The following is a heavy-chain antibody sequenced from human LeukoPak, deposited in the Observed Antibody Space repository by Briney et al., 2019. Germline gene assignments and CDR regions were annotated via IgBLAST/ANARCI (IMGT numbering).Heavy chain of an antibody. D-gene: IGHD6-19*01. CDR2: ISSSGSYI. CDR3: ARPRGPGGYSSGWSPFDY. V-gene: IGHV3-21*01. CDR1: GFTFSSYS. J-gene: IGHJ4*02. Sequence: PGGSLRLSCAASGFTFSSYSMNWVRQAPGKGLEWVSSISSSGSYIYYADSVKGRFTISRDNAKNSLYLQMNSLRAEDTAVYYCARPRGPGGYSSGWSPFDYWGQGTLVTVSS.